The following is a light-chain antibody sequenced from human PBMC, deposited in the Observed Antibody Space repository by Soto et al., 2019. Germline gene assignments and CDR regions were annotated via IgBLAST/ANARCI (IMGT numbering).Light chain of an antibody. V-gene: IGLV1-40*01. CDR1: SSNIGATYD. J-gene: IGLJ3*02. CDR2: GNN. Sequence: QAVVTQPPSVSGAPGQRVTISCTGSSSNIGATYDVHWYQHLPGTAPKLLIFGNNNRPSGVPDRFSGSKSGTSASLAITGLQAEDEADYYCQSYDRSLSGWVFGGGTQLTVL. CDR3: QSYDRSLSGWV.